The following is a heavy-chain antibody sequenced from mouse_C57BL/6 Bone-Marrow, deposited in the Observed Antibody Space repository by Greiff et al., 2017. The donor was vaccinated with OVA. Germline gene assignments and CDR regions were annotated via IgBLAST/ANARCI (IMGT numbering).Heavy chain of an antibody. CDR1: GYTFTSYG. CDR3: AAIYYYGSSYSWFAY. V-gene: IGHV1-81*01. Sequence: VQLQESGAELARPGASVKLSCKASGYTFTSYGISWVKQRTGQGLEWIGEIYPRSGNTYYNEKFKGKATLTADKSSSTAYMELRSLTSEDSAVYFCAAIYYYGSSYSWFAYWGQGTLVTVSA. D-gene: IGHD1-1*01. J-gene: IGHJ3*01. CDR2: IYPRSGNT.